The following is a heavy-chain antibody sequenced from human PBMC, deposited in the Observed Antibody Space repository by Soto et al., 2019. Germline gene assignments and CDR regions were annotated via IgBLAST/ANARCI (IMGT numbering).Heavy chain of an antibody. CDR1: GGSISSGGYY. J-gene: IGHJ5*02. CDR3: ARALGSGSYNNRFDP. CDR2: IYYSGST. V-gene: IGHV4-31*03. Sequence: SETLSLTCTVSGGSISSGGYYWTWIRQHPGKGLEWIGYIYYSGSTYYNPSLKSRLTISVDTSKNQFSLKLRSVTAADTAVYYCARALGSGSYNNRFDPWGQGTLVTVSS. D-gene: IGHD3-10*01.